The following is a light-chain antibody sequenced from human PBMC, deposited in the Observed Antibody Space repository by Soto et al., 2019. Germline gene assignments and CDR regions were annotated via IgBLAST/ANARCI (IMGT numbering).Light chain of an antibody. V-gene: IGKV3-15*01. CDR3: QQDNNWPRT. J-gene: IGKJ1*01. CDR2: GAT. Sequence: ERGLTQSLTTVTMSQRERATVSCRASQSVSILLAWYQQKPGQAPRLLIHGATTRATGIPARFCGSGSGTEFTLTFSCLQSEDFAVYFCQQDNNWPRTFGQGTKVDIK. CDR1: QSVSIL.